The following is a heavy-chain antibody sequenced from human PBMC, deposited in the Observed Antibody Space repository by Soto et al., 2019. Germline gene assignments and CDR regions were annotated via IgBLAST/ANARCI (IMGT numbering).Heavy chain of an antibody. CDR1: GGSISHYY. Sequence: LSLTCTVSGGSISHYYWSWIRQLPERGLEWIGYIYYNGSTNYNPSLKSRVTISVDTSKNQFSLKLSSVTAADTAVYFCARDYVIAPRPGRLGFDYWGQGTLVTVSS. V-gene: IGHV4-59*01. D-gene: IGHD6-6*01. J-gene: IGHJ4*02. CDR3: ARDYVIAPRPGRLGFDY. CDR2: IYYNGST.